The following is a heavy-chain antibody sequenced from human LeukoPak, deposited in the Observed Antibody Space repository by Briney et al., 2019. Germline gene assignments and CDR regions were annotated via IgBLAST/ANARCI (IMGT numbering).Heavy chain of an antibody. CDR2: ITGDGTTT. Sequence: GGSLRLSCEASGLTFSSYGMSWVRQAPGKGLQWVSAITGDGTTTYYADSVKGRFTISRDNSKNMLYLQMSSMRAEDTAVYYCAKMQGYFDYWGQGTLVPVSS. V-gene: IGHV3-23*01. CDR1: GLTFSSYG. J-gene: IGHJ4*02. CDR3: AKMQGYFDY.